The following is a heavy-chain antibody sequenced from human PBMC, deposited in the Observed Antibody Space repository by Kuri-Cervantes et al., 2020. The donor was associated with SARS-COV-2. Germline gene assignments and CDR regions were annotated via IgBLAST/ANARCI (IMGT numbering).Heavy chain of an antibody. J-gene: IGHJ4*02. Sequence: ESLKISCTVSGGSISSYYWSWIRQPPGQGLEWLGYIYYSGSTKYNPSLESRVTISLDTSRNQFSLKLSSVTAADTAVYYCARHGGIAVAGTFDYWGQGTLVTVSS. D-gene: IGHD6-19*01. V-gene: IGHV4-59*08. CDR2: IYYSGST. CDR3: ARHGGIAVAGTFDY. CDR1: GGSISSYY.